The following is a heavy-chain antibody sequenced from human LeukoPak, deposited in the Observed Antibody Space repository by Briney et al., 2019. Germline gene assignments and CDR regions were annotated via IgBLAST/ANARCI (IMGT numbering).Heavy chain of an antibody. CDR2: VYYVGST. J-gene: IGHJ4*02. Sequence: SETLSLTCTVSGDSITSSNYYWGWIRQPPGKGLEWVGSVYYVGSTYNNPSLTSRVTMSVDTSKNQFSLKMSSVTAADTAVYYCATFFRYCGSANCLSFDHWGQGSLVTVSS. D-gene: IGHD2-2*01. CDR3: ATFFRYCGSANCLSFDH. CDR1: GDSITSSNYY. V-gene: IGHV4-39*01.